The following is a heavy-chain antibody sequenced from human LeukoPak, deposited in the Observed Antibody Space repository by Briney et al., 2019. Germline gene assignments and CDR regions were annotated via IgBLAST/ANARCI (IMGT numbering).Heavy chain of an antibody. CDR2: ISSSSSYI. J-gene: IGHJ6*02. Sequence: KTGGSLRLSCAASGFTFSSYSMNWVRQAPGKGLEWVSSISSSSSYIYYADSVKGRFTISRDNAKNSLYLQMNSLRAEDTAVYYCARAPYGDYDGYGMDVRGQGTTVTVSS. CDR3: ARAPYGDYDGYGMDV. V-gene: IGHV3-21*01. D-gene: IGHD4-17*01. CDR1: GFTFSSYS.